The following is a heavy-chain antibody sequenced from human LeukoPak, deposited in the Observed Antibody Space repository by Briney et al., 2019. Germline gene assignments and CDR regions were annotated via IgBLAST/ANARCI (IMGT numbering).Heavy chain of an antibody. CDR1: GFTFDDYA. Sequence: GGSLRLSCAASGFTFDDYAMHWVRQAPGKGLERVSGISWNSGSIGYADSVKGRFTISRDNAKNSLYLQMNSLRAEDTALYYCAKDLTKDYDSSGYYGGWGQGTLVTVSS. CDR2: ISWNSGSI. D-gene: IGHD3-22*01. CDR3: AKDLTKDYDSSGYYGG. J-gene: IGHJ4*02. V-gene: IGHV3-9*01.